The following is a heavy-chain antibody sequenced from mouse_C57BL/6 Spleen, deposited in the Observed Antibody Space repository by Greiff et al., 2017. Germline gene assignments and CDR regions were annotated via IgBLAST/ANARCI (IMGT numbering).Heavy chain of an antibody. J-gene: IGHJ2*01. CDR2: IYPGDGDT. D-gene: IGHD1-1*01. Sequence: VKLVESGPELVKPGASVKISCKASGYAFSSSWMNWVKQRPGKGLEWIGRIYPGDGDTNYNGKFKGKATLTADKSSSTAYMQLSSLTSEDSAVYFCARSPPYAYYFDYWGQGTTLTVSS. CDR1: GYAFSSSW. CDR3: ARSPPYAYYFDY. V-gene: IGHV1-82*01.